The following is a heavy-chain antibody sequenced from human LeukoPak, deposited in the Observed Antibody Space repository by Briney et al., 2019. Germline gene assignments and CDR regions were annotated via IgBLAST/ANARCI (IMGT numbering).Heavy chain of an antibody. V-gene: IGHV4-34*01. CDR3: ARPGDYYMDV. D-gene: IGHD1-26*01. CDR2: INHSGST. Sequence: SETLSLTCTVSGGSISSYYWSWIRQPPGKGLEWIGEINHSGSTNYNPSLKSRVTISVDTSKNQFSLKLSSVTAADTAVYYCARPGDYYMDVWGKGTTVTISS. CDR1: GGSISSYY. J-gene: IGHJ6*03.